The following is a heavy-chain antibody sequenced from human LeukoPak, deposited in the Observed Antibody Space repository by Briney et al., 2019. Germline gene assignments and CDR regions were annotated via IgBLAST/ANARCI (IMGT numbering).Heavy chain of an antibody. CDR3: AKDTATEYSYAWGYFDY. CDR2: ISGSGGST. V-gene: IGHV3-23*01. J-gene: IGHJ4*02. D-gene: IGHD5-18*01. CDR1: GFTFSSYA. Sequence: GGSLRLSCAASGFTFSSYAMSWVRQAPGKGLEWVSAISGSGGSTYYADSVKGRFTISRDNSKNTLYLQMNSLRAEDTAVYYCAKDTATEYSYAWGYFDYWGQGTLVTVSS.